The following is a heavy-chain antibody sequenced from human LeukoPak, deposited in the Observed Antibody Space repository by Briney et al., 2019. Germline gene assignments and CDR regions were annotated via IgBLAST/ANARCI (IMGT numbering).Heavy chain of an antibody. CDR3: AKKSGAPANFDY. V-gene: IGHV3-43*02. D-gene: IGHD6-13*01. Sequence: GSLRLSCGASGFIFDAHPMHWVRQVPGKGLEWVSLISGDGGTTSYADSVKGRFTISRDNSKNSLYLQMNSLRTEDTALYYCAKKSGAPANFDYWGQGTLVTVSS. J-gene: IGHJ4*02. CDR2: ISGDGGTT. CDR1: GFIFDAHP.